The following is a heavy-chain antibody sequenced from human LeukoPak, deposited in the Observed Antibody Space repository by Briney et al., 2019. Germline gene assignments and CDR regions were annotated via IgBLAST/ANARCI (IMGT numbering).Heavy chain of an antibody. J-gene: IGHJ4*02. CDR2: IYYSGST. CDR1: GGSVSRGYYY. D-gene: IGHD3-10*01. CDR3: ARDRGGEVLDF. V-gene: IGHV4-61*01. Sequence: PSETLSLTCTVSGGSVSRGYYYWSWIRPSPGKGLEWIGNIYYSGSTNYNPSLKSRVTISSDTSKNQFSVKLSSVTAADRAVYFCARDRGGEVLDFWGRGTLVTVSS.